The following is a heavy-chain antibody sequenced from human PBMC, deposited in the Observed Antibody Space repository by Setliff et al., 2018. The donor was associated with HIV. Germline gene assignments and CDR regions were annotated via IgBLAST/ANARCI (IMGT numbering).Heavy chain of an antibody. CDR1: GGSISTSNYY. CDR3: ARLRSYYGAFDI. D-gene: IGHD1-26*01. V-gene: IGHV4-39*07. J-gene: IGHJ3*02. CDR2: VDYTGST. Sequence: SETLSLTCTVSGGSISTSNYYWGWVRQPPGKGLEWVGNVDYTGSTYYNPSLKSRVTISVDTSKNQFSLRLNSVTAADTAVYYCARLRSYYGAFDIWGQGTMVTVSS.